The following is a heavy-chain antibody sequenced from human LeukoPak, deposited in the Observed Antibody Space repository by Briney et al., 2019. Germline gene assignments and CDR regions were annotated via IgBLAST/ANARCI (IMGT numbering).Heavy chain of an antibody. J-gene: IGHJ4*02. V-gene: IGHV3-74*01. Sequence: GGSLRLSCAASGFTFSSYWMHWVRQAPGKGRVWVSRINSEGSSTSYADSVKGRFTISRDNAKNTLYLQMNSLSAEDTAVYYCARVGPYSGSPPARYYFDYWGQGTLVTVSS. CDR2: INSEGSST. D-gene: IGHD1-26*01. CDR3: ARVGPYSGSPPARYYFDY. CDR1: GFTFSSYW.